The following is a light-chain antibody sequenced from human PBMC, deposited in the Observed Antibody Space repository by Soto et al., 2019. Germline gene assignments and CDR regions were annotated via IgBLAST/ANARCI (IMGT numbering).Light chain of an antibody. CDR1: ENINQS. Sequence: ETVMTQSPATLSVSPVDGATLSCRATENINQSLAWYQQKPGEAPRLLIECAAYRATGIPDRFSGRGSGTEFTPPIRRLPSEDFAVYYCQQYNTWPPTFGGGAKVDIK. J-gene: IGKJ4*01. CDR3: QQYNTWPPT. V-gene: IGKV3-15*01. CDR2: CAA.